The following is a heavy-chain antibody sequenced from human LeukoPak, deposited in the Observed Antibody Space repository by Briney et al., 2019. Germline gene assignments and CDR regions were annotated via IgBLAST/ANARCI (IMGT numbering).Heavy chain of an antibody. CDR1: GFTLSSYG. Sequence: GGSLRLSCAASGFTLSSYGMRRVRQASGEGLEWVSGISGSGGSTYYADSVKGRFTISRDNSKNTLYLQMNSLRAEHTAVYYCAKNLNPFDYWGQGTLVTVSS. CDR2: ISGSGGST. J-gene: IGHJ4*02. CDR3: AKNLNPFDY. V-gene: IGHV3-23*01.